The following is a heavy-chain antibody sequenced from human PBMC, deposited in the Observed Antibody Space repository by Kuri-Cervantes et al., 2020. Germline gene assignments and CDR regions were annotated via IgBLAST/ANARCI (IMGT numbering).Heavy chain of an antibody. V-gene: IGHV3-30*03. J-gene: IGHJ4*02. CDR1: GFTFTNYG. CDR3: ARDNGFGGDSDY. CDR2: ISYDGDTK. Sequence: GGSLRLSCAASGFTFTNYGMHWVRQAPGKGLEWVAVISYDGDTKYNADSVKGRFTISRDNSKNTLYLQMNSLRAEDTAVYYCARDNGFGGDSDYWGQGTLVTVSS. D-gene: IGHD4-17*01.